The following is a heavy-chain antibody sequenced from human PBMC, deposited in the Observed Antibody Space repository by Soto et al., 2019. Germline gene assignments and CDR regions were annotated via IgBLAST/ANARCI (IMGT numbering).Heavy chain of an antibody. Sequence: ASVKVSCKASGYNFFGYGLSWVRQAPGQGLEWMGWISVYNAKTDYAQKFQGRVTMTPDTSATTVYMELRSLTSEDTAVYYCARGDRSTLDYWGQGTLVTVSS. CDR2: ISVYNAKT. CDR3: ARGDRSTLDY. CDR1: GYNFFGYG. J-gene: IGHJ4*02. V-gene: IGHV1-18*01.